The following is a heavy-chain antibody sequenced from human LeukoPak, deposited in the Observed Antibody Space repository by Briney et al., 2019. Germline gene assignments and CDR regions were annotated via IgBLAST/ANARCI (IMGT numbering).Heavy chain of an antibody. CDR2: INHSGST. Sequence: SETLSLTCAVYCGSFSGYYWSWIRQPPGKGLEWIGEINHSGSTNYNPSLKSRVTISVDTSKNQFSLKLSSVTAADTAVYYCARSRPFFFIAAAAHNWFDPWGQGTLVTVSS. CDR3: ARSRPFFFIAAAAHNWFDP. V-gene: IGHV4-34*01. J-gene: IGHJ5*02. D-gene: IGHD6-13*01. CDR1: CGSFSGYY.